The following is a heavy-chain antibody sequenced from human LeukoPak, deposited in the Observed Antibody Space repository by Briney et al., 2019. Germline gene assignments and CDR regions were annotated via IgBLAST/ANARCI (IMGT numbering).Heavy chain of an antibody. CDR1: GDSVSSNSAA. D-gene: IGHD6-19*01. CDR2: TYYRSKWYN. J-gene: IGHJ6*02. V-gene: IGHV6-1*01. CDR3: ARGAGIAVAGTNYYYYGMDV. Sequence: SQTLSLTCAISGDSVSSNSAAWNWIRQSPSRGLEWLGRTYYRSKWYNDYAVSVKSRITINPDTSKNQFSLQLNSVTPEDTAVYYCARGAGIAVAGTNYYYYGMDVWGQGTTVTVSS.